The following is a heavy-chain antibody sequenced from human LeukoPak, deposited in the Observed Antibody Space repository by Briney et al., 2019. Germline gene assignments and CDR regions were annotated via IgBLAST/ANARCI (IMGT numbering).Heavy chain of an antibody. D-gene: IGHD4-23*01. CDR1: GGSISSGGYY. V-gene: IGHV4-31*03. Sequence: SQTLSLTCTVSGGSISSGGYYWSWVRQHPGKGLEWIGYIYYSGSTYYNPSLKSRVTKSVDTFKNQFSLKLSSVTAADTAVYYCARGLADYGGNPVMSDYWGQGTLVTVSS. J-gene: IGHJ4*02. CDR2: IYYSGST. CDR3: ARGLADYGGNPVMSDY.